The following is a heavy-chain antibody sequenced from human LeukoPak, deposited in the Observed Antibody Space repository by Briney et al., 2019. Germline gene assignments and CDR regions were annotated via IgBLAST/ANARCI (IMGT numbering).Heavy chain of an antibody. V-gene: IGHV4-34*01. J-gene: IGHJ3*02. Sequence: SETLSLTCAVYGGSFSGYYWSWICQPPGKGLEWIGEINHSGSTNYNPSLKSRVTISVDTSKNQFSLKLSSVTAADTAVYYCARTSIAARRANAFDIWGQGTMVTVSS. CDR1: GGSFSGYY. D-gene: IGHD6-6*01. CDR2: INHSGST. CDR3: ARTSIAARRANAFDI.